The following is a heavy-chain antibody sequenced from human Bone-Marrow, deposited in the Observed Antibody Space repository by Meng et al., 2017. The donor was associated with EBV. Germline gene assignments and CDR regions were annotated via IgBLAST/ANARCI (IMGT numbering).Heavy chain of an antibody. Sequence: QVQLVQSGAEVRKPGSSVKVSCKASGGTFSSYAISWVRQAPGQGLEWMGGIIPIFGTANYVQKFQGRVTITADESTSTAYMELSSLRSEDTAVYYCASATNTAMVPTLTYWGQGTLVTVSS. CDR3: ASATNTAMVPTLTY. V-gene: IGHV1-69*01. CDR1: GGTFSSYA. D-gene: IGHD5-18*01. CDR2: IIPIFGTA. J-gene: IGHJ4*02.